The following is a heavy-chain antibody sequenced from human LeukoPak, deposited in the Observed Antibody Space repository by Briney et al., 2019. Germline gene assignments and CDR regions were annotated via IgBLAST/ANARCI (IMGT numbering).Heavy chain of an antibody. CDR3: ARDRDWNSGFDY. Sequence: GGSLRLSCAAPGFTFSSYWMSWVRQAPGKGLEWVANIKQDGSEKYYVDSVKGRFTISRDNAKNSLYLQMNSLRVEDTAVYYCARDRDWNSGFDYWGQGTLVTVSS. CDR1: GFTFSSYW. V-gene: IGHV3-7*01. CDR2: IKQDGSEK. D-gene: IGHD1-7*01. J-gene: IGHJ4*02.